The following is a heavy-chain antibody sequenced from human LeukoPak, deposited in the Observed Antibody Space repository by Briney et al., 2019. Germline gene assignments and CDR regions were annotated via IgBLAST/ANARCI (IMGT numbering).Heavy chain of an antibody. D-gene: IGHD3-22*01. CDR2: INPSGGST. Sequence: GASVKVSCKASGYTFTSYYMRWVRQAPGQGLEWMGIINPSGGSTSYAQKFQGRVTMTRDMSTSTVYMELGSLRSEDTAVYYCARAEDYYDSSGYYFFDYWGQGTLVTVSS. V-gene: IGHV1-46*01. J-gene: IGHJ4*02. CDR3: ARAEDYYDSSGYYFFDY. CDR1: GYTFTSYY.